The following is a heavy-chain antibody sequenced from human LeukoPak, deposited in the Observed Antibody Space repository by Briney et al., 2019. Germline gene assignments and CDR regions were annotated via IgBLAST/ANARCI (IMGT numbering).Heavy chain of an antibody. CDR2: IYYSGST. CDR3: ARGESRIGSSWYFSS. D-gene: IGHD6-13*01. V-gene: IGHV4-39*07. J-gene: IGHJ5*02. CDR1: GGSISSSSYY. Sequence: PSETLSLTCTVSGGSISSSSYYWGWIRQPPGKGLEWIGSIYYSGSTYYNPSLKSRVTISLDTSKNQFSLKLSSVTAADTAVYYCARGESRIGSSWYFSSWGQGTLVTVSS.